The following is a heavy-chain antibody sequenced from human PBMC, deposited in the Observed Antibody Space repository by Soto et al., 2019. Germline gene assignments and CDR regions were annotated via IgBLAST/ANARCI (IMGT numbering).Heavy chain of an antibody. D-gene: IGHD6-13*01. J-gene: IGHJ4*02. CDR2: ISYDGSNK. CDR3: AKSFSSSWHWLYY. CDR1: GFTFSSYG. Sequence: QVQLVESGGGVVQPGRSLRLSCAASGFTFSSYGMHWVRQAPGKGLEWVAVISYDGSNKYYADSVKGRFTISRDNSKNTLYLQMNSLRAEDTAVYYCAKSFSSSWHWLYYWGQGTLVTVSS. V-gene: IGHV3-30*18.